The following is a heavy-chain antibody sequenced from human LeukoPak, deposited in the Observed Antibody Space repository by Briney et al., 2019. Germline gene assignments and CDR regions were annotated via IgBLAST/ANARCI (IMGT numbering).Heavy chain of an antibody. J-gene: IGHJ4*02. D-gene: IGHD6-13*01. CDR3: ARPGQQLAQSPFDY. Sequence: SETLSLTCIVSGGSISSSRDYWAWIRQPPGKGLEWIANIYYSGSTYYSPSLKSRVIISVDTSKNQFSLKLSSVTAADTAVYYCARPGQQLAQSPFDYWGQGTLVTVSS. CDR2: IYYSGST. V-gene: IGHV4-39*01. CDR1: GGSISSSRDY.